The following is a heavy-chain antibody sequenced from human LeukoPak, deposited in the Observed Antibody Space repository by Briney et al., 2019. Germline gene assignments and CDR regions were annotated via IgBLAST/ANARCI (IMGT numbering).Heavy chain of an antibody. CDR1: GFTFSSYG. D-gene: IGHD3-16*02. V-gene: IGHV3-30*18. CDR3: AKDSIVYYYYYMDV. CDR2: ISYDGSNQ. J-gene: IGHJ6*03. Sequence: GGSLRLSCAASGFTFSSYGMHWVRQAPNRGLEWVAVISYDGSNQYYADSVKGRFTISRDKSKNTLYLHMNSLRAEDTAVYYCAKDSIVYYYYYMDVWGKGTTVTVSS.